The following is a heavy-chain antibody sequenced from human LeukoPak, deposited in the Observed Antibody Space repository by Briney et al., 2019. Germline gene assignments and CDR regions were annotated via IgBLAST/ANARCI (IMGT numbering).Heavy chain of an antibody. CDR2: IYYSGST. V-gene: IGHV4-39*07. D-gene: IGHD5-24*01. CDR1: GGSISRSSYY. Sequence: PSETLSLTCTVSGGSISRSSYYWGWIRQPPGKGLEWIGSIYYSGSTYYNPSLKSRVTISVDTSKNQFSLKLSSVTAADTAVYYCARDGVEMATVDAFDIWGQGTMVTVSS. CDR3: ARDGVEMATVDAFDI. J-gene: IGHJ3*02.